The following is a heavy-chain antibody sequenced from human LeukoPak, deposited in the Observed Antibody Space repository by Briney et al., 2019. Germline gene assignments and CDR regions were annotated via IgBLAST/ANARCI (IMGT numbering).Heavy chain of an antibody. CDR2: MNPNTANT. J-gene: IGHJ4*02. CDR1: GYTFTGYY. V-gene: IGHV1-8*03. D-gene: IGHD1-26*01. CDR3: ARGEYSGSYYYFAY. Sequence: ASVKVSCKASGYTFTGYYMHWVRQAPGQGLEWMEWMNPNTANTGYAQKFQGRVTITRNTSISTSYMELNSLRSEDTAVYYCARGEYSGSYYYFAYWGQGTLVTVSS.